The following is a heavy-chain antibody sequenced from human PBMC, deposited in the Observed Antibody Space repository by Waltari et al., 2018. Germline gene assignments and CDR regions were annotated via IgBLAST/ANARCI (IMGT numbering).Heavy chain of an antibody. CDR1: GYTFTSYA. CDR2: INAGNGNT. V-gene: IGHV1-3*01. D-gene: IGHD6-13*01. CDR3: ARVPNSSSWQPFDY. J-gene: IGHJ4*02. Sequence: QVQLVQSGAEVKKPGASVTVSCKASGYTFTSYAMHWVRQAPGQRLEWMGWINAGNGNTKYSQKFQGRVTITRDTSASTAYMELSSLRSEDTAVYYCARVPNSSSWQPFDYWGQGTLVTVSS.